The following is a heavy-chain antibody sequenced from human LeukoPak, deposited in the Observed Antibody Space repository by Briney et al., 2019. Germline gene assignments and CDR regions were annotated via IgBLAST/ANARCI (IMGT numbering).Heavy chain of an antibody. CDR1: RYTFTSYY. D-gene: IGHD6-19*01. V-gene: IGHV1-46*01. Sequence: ASVKVSCKPSRYTFTSYYMHWVRQAPGQGLEWMGIINPSGGSTSYAQKFQGRVTMTRDTSTSTVYMELSSLRSEDTAVYYCARSATHSGWYFYWGQGTLVTVSS. CDR3: ARSATHSGWYFY. CDR2: INPSGGST. J-gene: IGHJ4*02.